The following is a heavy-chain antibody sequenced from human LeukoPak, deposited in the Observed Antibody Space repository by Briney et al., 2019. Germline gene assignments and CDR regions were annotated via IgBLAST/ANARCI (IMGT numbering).Heavy chain of an antibody. J-gene: IGHJ4*02. D-gene: IGHD1-1*01. V-gene: IGHV3-21*01. CDR3: ARGTGTTAYFDY. CDR2: ISGNGDYT. CDR1: GFTFSANP. Sequence: GGSLRLSCAASGFTFSANPMSWVRQAPGKGLEWVSSISGNGDYTYYADSVKGRFTISRDNAKNSLYLQVNSLRAEDTAVYYCARGTGTTAYFDYWGQGTLVTVSS.